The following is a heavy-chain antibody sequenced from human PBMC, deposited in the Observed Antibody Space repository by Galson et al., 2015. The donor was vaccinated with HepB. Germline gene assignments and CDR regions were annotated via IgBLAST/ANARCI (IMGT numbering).Heavy chain of an antibody. J-gene: IGHJ6*02. Sequence: SVKVSCKASGGTFSSYTISWVRQAPGQGLEWMGRITPILGIANYAQKFQGRVTITADKSTSTAYMELSSLRSEDTAVYYCARGSVPSQMRYGMDVWGQGTTVTVSS. CDR1: GGTFSSYT. CDR2: ITPILGIA. D-gene: IGHD3-10*01. V-gene: IGHV1-69*02. CDR3: ARGSVPSQMRYGMDV.